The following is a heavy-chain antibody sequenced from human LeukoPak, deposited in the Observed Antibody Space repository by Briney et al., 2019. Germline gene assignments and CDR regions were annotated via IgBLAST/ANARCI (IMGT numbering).Heavy chain of an antibody. V-gene: IGHV3-7*01. CDR1: GFTFSSYW. CDR3: ARYSSGSLYFDY. J-gene: IGHJ4*02. Sequence: PGGSLRLSCAASGFTFSSYWMNWVRQAPGKGLEWVANIKQDGSEKYYVDSVRGRFTISRDNAKNSLYLQMNSLRAEDTAVYYCARYSSGSLYFDYWGQGTLVTVSS. CDR2: IKQDGSEK. D-gene: IGHD3-22*01.